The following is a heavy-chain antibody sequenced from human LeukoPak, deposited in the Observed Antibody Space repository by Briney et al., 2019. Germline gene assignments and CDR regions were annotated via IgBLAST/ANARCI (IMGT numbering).Heavy chain of an antibody. CDR1: GGSISSYY. D-gene: IGHD2-2*01. CDR2: IYTSGST. V-gene: IGHV4-4*07. Sequence: PSETLSLTCTVSGGSISSYYWSWIRQPAGKGLEWIGRIYTSGSTNYNPSLKSQVTMSVDTSKNQFSLKLSSVTAADTAVYYCARAKTSYCSSTSCYAVGDYYYYYYMDVWGKGTTVTVSS. CDR3: ARAKTSYCSSTSCYAVGDYYYYYYMDV. J-gene: IGHJ6*03.